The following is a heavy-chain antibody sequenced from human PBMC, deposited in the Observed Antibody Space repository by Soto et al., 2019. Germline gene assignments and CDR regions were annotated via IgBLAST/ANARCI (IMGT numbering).Heavy chain of an antibody. CDR2: VYYSGGA. V-gene: IGHV4-39*01. J-gene: IGHJ5*01. Sequence: SETLSLTCTVSGVSIHNSHSFWGWTRQPPGKGLEFIGTVYYSGGAHYNSSLKSRVTISVDTANNQVSLRMRSLTAADTAVYYCGRVVEGATRHTDLDSWGQGTLVTVSS. CDR3: GRVVEGATRHTDLDS. CDR1: GVSIHNSHSF. D-gene: IGHD2-21*01.